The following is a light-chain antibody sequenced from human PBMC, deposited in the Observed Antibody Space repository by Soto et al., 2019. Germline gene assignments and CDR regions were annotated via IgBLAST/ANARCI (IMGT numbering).Light chain of an antibody. V-gene: IGKV3-20*01. J-gene: IGKJ1*01. CDR3: QHYLSPVWT. CDR1: QSLISKN. CDR2: GVS. Sequence: IVLTQSPGTLSLSPGERVTLSCRASQSLISKNLNWFQQKTGQSPRLLIYGVSRRATGIPDRFSASGSGTDFTLTISRLEAEDFAVYFCQHYLSPVWTFGQGTKLEI.